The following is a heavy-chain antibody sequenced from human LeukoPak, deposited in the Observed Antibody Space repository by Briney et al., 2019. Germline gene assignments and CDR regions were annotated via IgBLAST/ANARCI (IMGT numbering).Heavy chain of an antibody. CDR3: ARHKDPPHFEY. J-gene: IGHJ4*02. Sequence: GESLKISCKSSGYSLTSYWISWVRQMPGKGLDWMGRIDPSDSNTNYSPSFQGHVTVSADKSISIAYLQWSSLKASDTAMYYCARHKDPPHFEYWGQGTLVTVSS. CDR1: GYSLTSYW. V-gene: IGHV5-10-1*01. CDR2: IDPSDSNT.